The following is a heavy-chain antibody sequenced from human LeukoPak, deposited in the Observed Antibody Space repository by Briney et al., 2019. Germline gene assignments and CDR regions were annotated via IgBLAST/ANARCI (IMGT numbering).Heavy chain of an antibody. CDR1: GGSISSSSYY. CDR2: IDWDDDK. J-gene: IGHJ4*02. CDR3: ARIRVSVVGTGRKAMAPFDY. D-gene: IGHD2-21*02. V-gene: IGHV2-70*11. Sequence: QTLSLTCTVSGGSISSSSYYWSWIRQPPGKALEWLARIDWDDDKYYSTSLKTRLTISKDTSKNQVVLTMTNMDPVDTATYYCARIRVSVVGTGRKAMAPFDYWGQGTLVTVSS.